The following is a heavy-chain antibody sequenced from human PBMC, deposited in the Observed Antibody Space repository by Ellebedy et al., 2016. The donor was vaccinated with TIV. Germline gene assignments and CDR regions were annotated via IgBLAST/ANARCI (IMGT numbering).Heavy chain of an antibody. CDR2: IYTDGGT. V-gene: IGHV3-66*01. D-gene: IGHD3-16*01. CDR1: GFIVSSCF. J-gene: IGHJ5*02. Sequence: GESLKISCAASGFIVSSCFMSWVRQAPGKGLEWVSIIYTDGGTNYTDSVRDRFTISRDDSGNTLYLQMNGLRAEDTAVYYCARDPGEGGDYGDNWFDPWGQGTLVTVSS. CDR3: ARDPGEGGDYGDNWFDP.